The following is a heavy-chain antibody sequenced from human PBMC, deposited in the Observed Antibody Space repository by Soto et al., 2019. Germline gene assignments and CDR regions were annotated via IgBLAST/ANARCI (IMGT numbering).Heavy chain of an antibody. CDR3: ARHLLAVAGTGIFEY. J-gene: IGHJ4*02. D-gene: IGHD6-19*01. CDR2: IYCSGST. CDR1: GGSISSYY. Sequence: PSETLSLTCTVSGGSISSYYWSWIRQPPGKGLEWIGYIYCSGSTNYNPSLKSRVTISVDMSKNQFSLKLSSVTAADTAVYYCARHLLAVAGTGIFEYRGQAALLTVSS. V-gene: IGHV4-59*08.